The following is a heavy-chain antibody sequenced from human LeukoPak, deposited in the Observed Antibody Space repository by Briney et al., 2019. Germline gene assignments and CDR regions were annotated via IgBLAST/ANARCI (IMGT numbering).Heavy chain of an antibody. J-gene: IGHJ4*02. CDR1: GFTFSSYW. Sequence: GGSLRLSCAASGFTFSSYWMSWVRQAPGKGLEWVANIKQDGSEKYYVDSVKGRFTISRDNAKNSLYPQMNSLRAEDTAVYYCASVLLRRYYFDYWGQGTLVTVSS. CDR3: ASVLLRRYYFDY. D-gene: IGHD2-15*01. V-gene: IGHV3-7*03. CDR2: IKQDGSEK.